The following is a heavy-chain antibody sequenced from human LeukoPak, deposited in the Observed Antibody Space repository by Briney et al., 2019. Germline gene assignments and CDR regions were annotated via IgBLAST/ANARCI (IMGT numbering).Heavy chain of an antibody. D-gene: IGHD4-23*01. CDR1: GFTVSSNY. Sequence: GGSLRLSCAASGFTVSSNYMSWVRQAPGKGLEWVSVIYSGGSTYYADSVKGRFTISRDNSKNTLYLQMNSLRAEDTAVYYCARGADDYGGSGFDYWGQGTLVTVSS. CDR3: ARGADDYGGSGFDY. CDR2: IYSGGST. J-gene: IGHJ4*02. V-gene: IGHV3-53*05.